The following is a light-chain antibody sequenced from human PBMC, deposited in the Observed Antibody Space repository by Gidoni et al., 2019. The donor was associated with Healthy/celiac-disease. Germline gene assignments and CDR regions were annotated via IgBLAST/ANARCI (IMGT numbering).Light chain of an antibody. V-gene: IGKV1-33*01. CDR3: QQYDNLPPLT. Sequence: DLQMPQSPSSLSASVGDRVTITCQASQDISNYLNWYQQKPGKAPKLLIYDASNLETGVPSRFSGSGSGTDFTFTISSLQPEDIATYYCQQYDNLPPLTFGGGTKVEIK. CDR2: DAS. CDR1: QDISNY. J-gene: IGKJ4*01.